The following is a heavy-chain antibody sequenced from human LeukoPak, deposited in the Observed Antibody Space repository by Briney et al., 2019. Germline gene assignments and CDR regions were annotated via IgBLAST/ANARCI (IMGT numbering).Heavy chain of an antibody. CDR2: IYYSGST. Sequence: PSETLSLTCTVSGGSISSYYWSWIRQPPGKGLEWIGYIYYSGSTNYNPSLKSRVTISVDKSKNQFSLKLSSVTAADTAVYYCAAAAAGLFDYWGQGTLVTVSS. V-gene: IGHV4-59*12. CDR3: AAAAAGLFDY. CDR1: GGSISSYY. J-gene: IGHJ4*02. D-gene: IGHD6-13*01.